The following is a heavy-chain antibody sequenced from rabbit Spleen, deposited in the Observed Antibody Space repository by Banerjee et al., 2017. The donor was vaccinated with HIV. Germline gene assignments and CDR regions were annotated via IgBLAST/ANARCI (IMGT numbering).Heavy chain of an antibody. J-gene: IGHJ6*01. CDR1: GFSFSSSYY. CDR3: ARDGAGGSYFAL. CDR2: IYGGSGGTT. V-gene: IGHV1S45*01. Sequence: QEQLEESGGDLVKPEGSLTLTCTASGFSFSSSYYMCWVRQAPGKRPEWIACIYGGSGGTTYYASWAKGRFTISKTSSTTVTLQLNSLTVADTATYFCARDGAGGSYFALWGPGTLVTVS. D-gene: IGHD8-1*01.